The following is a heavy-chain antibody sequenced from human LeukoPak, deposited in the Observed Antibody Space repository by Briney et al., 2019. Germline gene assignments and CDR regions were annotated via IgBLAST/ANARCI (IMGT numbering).Heavy chain of an antibody. D-gene: IGHD1-14*01. V-gene: IGHV3-53*01. Sequence: SGGSLRLSCAASGFTVITNDMTWVRQAPGKGLEWVXVLYSDGNTKYADSVQGRFTISRDNSKNTLYLEMNSLSPDDTAVYYCARGVEPLAANTLAYWGQGTLVTVSS. CDR3: ARGVEPLAANTLAY. CDR1: GFTVITND. J-gene: IGHJ4*02. CDR2: LYSDGNT.